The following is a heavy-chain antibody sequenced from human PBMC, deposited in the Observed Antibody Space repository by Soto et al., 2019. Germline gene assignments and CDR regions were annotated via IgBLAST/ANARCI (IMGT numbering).Heavy chain of an antibody. Sequence: GGSLRLSCAASGFTFGSYSMSWVRQAPGKGLEWVSAISGSGGSTYYADSVKGRFTISRDNSKNTLYLQMNSLRAEDTAVYYCAKVARTGYCPGVPFDDWGQGTLVTFSS. D-gene: IGHD3-9*01. V-gene: IGHV3-23*01. J-gene: IGHJ4*02. CDR2: ISGSGGST. CDR3: AKVARTGYCPGVPFDD. CDR1: GFTFGSYS.